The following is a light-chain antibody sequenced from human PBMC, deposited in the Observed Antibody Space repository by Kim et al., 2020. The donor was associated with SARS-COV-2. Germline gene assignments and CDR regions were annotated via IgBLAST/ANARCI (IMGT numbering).Light chain of an antibody. CDR1: QRIRSY. J-gene: IGKJ2*01. Sequence: GERVTITSRESQRIRSYLNWYQQKPGKAPKLLSYVAASLQSGVQARFSGSGSGTDFTLTISSLKPEDFATYYCQQSYSTPYTFGQGTKLEI. CDR2: VAA. CDR3: QQSYSTPYT. V-gene: IGKV1-39*01.